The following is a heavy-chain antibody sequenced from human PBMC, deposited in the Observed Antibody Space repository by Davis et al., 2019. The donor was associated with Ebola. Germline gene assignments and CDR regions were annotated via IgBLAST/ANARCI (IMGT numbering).Heavy chain of an antibody. D-gene: IGHD1-26*01. CDR3: AKDTSNIWFDI. V-gene: IGHV3-53*01. Sequence: GESLKISCVASGFTVSSKYMSWVRQAPGKGLEWVSTLGTSADTYYADSVKGRFTISRDNSKNTLYLQMNGLRVEDTAIYYCAKDTSNIWFDIWGQGTNVTVSS. CDR2: LGTSADT. J-gene: IGHJ3*02. CDR1: GFTVSSKY.